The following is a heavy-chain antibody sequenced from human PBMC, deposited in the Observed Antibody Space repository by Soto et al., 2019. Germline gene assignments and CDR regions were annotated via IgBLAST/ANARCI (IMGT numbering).Heavy chain of an antibody. V-gene: IGHV1-69*02. J-gene: IGHJ4*02. Sequence: QVQLVQSGAEVKKPGSSVKVSCKASGGTFSSYTISWVRQAPGQGLEWMGRIIPILGIANYAQKFQGRVTIPADKSTSTAYMELSSLSSEDTVVYYCATEVLTYYYGSSGYYFDYWGQGTLVTVSS. D-gene: IGHD3-22*01. CDR1: GGTFSSYT. CDR3: ATEVLTYYYGSSGYYFDY. CDR2: IIPILGIA.